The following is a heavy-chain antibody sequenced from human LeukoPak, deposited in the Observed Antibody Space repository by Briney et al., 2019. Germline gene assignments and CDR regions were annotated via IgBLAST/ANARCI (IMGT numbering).Heavy chain of an antibody. D-gene: IGHD4-17*01. V-gene: IGHV3-30-3*01. J-gene: IGHJ4*02. CDR2: ISYNGSNK. CDR3: ASHEPYNDYGDPTGDY. Sequence: PGGSLRLSCAASGFTFSSYAMHWVRQAPGKGLEWVAVISYNGSNKYYADSVKGRFTISRDNSKNTLYLQMNSLRAEDTAVYYCASHEPYNDYGDPTGDYWGQGTLVTVSS. CDR1: GFTFSSYA.